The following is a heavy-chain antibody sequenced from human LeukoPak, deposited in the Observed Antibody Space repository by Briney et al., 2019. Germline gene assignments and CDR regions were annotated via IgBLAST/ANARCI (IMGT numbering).Heavy chain of an antibody. CDR2: ISYDGSNK. CDR1: GFTFSSYG. CDR3: AKDSNALRYFDWLLMD. V-gene: IGHV3-30*18. D-gene: IGHD3-9*01. Sequence: GRSLRLSCAASGFTFSSYGMHWVRQAPGKGLEWVAVISYDGSNKYYADSVKGRFTISSDNSKNTLYLQMNSLRAEDTAVYYCAKDSNALRYFDWLLMDWGQGTLVTVSS. J-gene: IGHJ4*02.